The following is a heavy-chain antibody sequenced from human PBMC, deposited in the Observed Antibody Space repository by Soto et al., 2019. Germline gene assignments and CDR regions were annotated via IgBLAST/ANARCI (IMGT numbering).Heavy chain of an antibody. CDR3: ARGVTAGVEY. CDR2: IYYSGST. Sequence: SETLSLTCTVSGASINNYYWIWIRQSPGKGLEWIGYIYYSGSTTYNPSLKSRVTISVDRAKNQFSLRLRSVTAADTAFYYCARGVTAGVEYWGQGTLVTVSS. V-gene: IGHV4-59*01. J-gene: IGHJ4*02. CDR1: GASINNYY. D-gene: IGHD1-26*01.